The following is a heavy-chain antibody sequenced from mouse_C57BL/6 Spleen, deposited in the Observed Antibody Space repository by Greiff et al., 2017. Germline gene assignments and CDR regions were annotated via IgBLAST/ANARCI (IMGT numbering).Heavy chain of an antibody. CDR1: GFTFTDYY. D-gene: IGHD2-10*01. CDR3: ARFSTYYGNYPSAMDY. CDR2: IRNKANGYTT. J-gene: IGHJ4*01. V-gene: IGHV7-3*01. Sequence: EVKVVESGGGLVQPGGSLSLSCAASGFTFTDYYMSWVRQPPGKALEWLGFIRNKANGYTTEYSASVKGRFTISRDNSQSILYLQMNALRAEDSATYYCARFSTYYGNYPSAMDYWGQGTSVTVSS.